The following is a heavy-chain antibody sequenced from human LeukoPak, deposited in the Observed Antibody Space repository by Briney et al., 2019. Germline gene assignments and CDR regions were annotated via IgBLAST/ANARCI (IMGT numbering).Heavy chain of an antibody. CDR3: AKGILGGARYYFDY. V-gene: IGHV3-64*04. Sequence: GSLRLSCSASGFTFSRYAMHWVRQAPGKGLEYVSGINDNGGRTHYGDSVKGRFTISRDNSKNMVYLQMNSLRAEDTAVYYCAKGILGGARYYFDYWGQGTLVTVSS. CDR2: INDNGGRT. D-gene: IGHD2-8*02. J-gene: IGHJ4*01. CDR1: GFTFSRYA.